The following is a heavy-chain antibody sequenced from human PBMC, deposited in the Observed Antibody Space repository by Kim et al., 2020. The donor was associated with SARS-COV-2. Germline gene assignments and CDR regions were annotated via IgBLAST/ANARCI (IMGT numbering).Heavy chain of an antibody. D-gene: IGHD3-22*01. CDR3: AKGGLYYYDSSGEFDY. J-gene: IGHJ4*02. Sequence: SGKGRFTISRDNSKNTLYLQMNSLRAEDTAVYYCAKGGLYYYDSSGEFDYWGQGTLVTVSS. V-gene: IGHV3-23*03.